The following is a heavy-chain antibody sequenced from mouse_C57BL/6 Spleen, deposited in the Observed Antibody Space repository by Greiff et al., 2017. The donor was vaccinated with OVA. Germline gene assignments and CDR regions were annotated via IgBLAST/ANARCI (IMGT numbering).Heavy chain of an antibody. J-gene: IGHJ2*01. D-gene: IGHD4-1*01. Sequence: EVKLEESGPGLVKPSQSLSLTCSVTGYSITSGYFWYLIRQFPGNQLRWMGYISDDGSNNYNPSLKNRISITRDTSKNQFFLKLNSVTTEDTATYYWARETGTLDYYFDYWGQGTTLTVSS. V-gene: IGHV3-6*01. CDR2: ISDDGSN. CDR1: GYSITSGYF. CDR3: ARETGTLDYYFDY.